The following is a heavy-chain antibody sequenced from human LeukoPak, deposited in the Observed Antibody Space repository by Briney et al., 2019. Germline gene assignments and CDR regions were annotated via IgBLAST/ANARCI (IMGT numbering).Heavy chain of an antibody. CDR3: VKAYSSSTDAFDV. D-gene: IGHD6-6*01. V-gene: IGHV3-23*01. Sequence: GGSLRLSCAASGFTFSSYAMSWVRQAPGKGLEWVSGISSRGGSTYYADSVKGRFTISRDNSKNTLYLQMNSLRAEDTAVYYCVKAYSSSTDAFDVWGQGTMVTVSS. CDR1: GFTFSSYA. CDR2: ISSRGGST. J-gene: IGHJ3*01.